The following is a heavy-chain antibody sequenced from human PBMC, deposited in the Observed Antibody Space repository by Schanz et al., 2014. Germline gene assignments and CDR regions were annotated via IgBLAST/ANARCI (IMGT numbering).Heavy chain of an antibody. CDR1: GFTFSSYG. V-gene: IGHV3-30*02. Sequence: QVQLVESGGGVVQPGGSLRLSCVASGFTFSSYGMHWVRQAPGKGLEWVAFIRYDGSNNYYADSVKGRFTISRDNSKNTLYLQMNSLRAEDTAVYYCTKFETRTGTNYWGQGTLVTVSS. D-gene: IGHD1-1*01. CDR3: TKFETRTGTNY. J-gene: IGHJ4*02. CDR2: IRYDGSNN.